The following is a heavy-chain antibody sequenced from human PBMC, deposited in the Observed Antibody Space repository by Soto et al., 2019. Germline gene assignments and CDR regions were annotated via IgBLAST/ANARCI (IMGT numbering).Heavy chain of an antibody. CDR1: GFSFNKYA. V-gene: IGHV3-23*01. CDR2: ISGSGGRT. Sequence: EVQLLESGGGLVQPGGSLRLSCAASGFSFNKYAMTWVRQAPGKGLEWVAAISGSGGRTHYADSVKGRFTISRDNSKNILHLQMNSLRVEDPAVFYCARTMTIFGAGLDWGQGTLVSVSS. D-gene: IGHD3-3*01. CDR3: ARTMTIFGAGLD. J-gene: IGHJ4*02.